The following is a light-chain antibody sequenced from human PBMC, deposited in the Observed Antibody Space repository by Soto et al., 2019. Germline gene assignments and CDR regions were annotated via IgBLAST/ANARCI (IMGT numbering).Light chain of an antibody. CDR2: EAS. CDR1: QSVSSSY. CDR3: QQRSDWPWT. J-gene: IGKJ1*01. V-gene: IGKV3D-20*02. Sequence: EIVLTQSPVTLSLSPVERSTLSFIASQSVSSSYLAWYQQKPGQAPRLLMYEASTRATGIPARFSGGGSGTDFTLTISSLEPEDFAVYYCQQRSDWPWTFGQGTKVDIK.